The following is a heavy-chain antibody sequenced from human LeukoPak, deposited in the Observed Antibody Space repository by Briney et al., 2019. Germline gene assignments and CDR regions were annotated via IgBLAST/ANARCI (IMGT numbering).Heavy chain of an antibody. D-gene: IGHD3-10*01. CDR3: ARDGRYYGSGSYYRYYYMDV. CDR2: VYSSGST. V-gene: IGHV4-4*07. CDR1: GGSISSYY. J-gene: IGHJ6*03. Sequence: SETLSLTCTVSGGSISSYYWSWIRQPAGKGLECIGRVYSSGSTNYNPSLKSRVTMSIDTSKNQFSLKLTSVTAADTAVYYCARDGRYYGSGSYYRYYYMDVWGKGTTVTISS.